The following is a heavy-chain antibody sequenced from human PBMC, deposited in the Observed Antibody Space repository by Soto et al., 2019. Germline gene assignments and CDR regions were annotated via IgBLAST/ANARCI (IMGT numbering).Heavy chain of an antibody. D-gene: IGHD3-3*01. V-gene: IGHV4-59*01. CDR3: ARYYDFWSGYYGPQDYYYMDV. Sequence: SETLSLTCTVSGGSISSYYWSWIRQPPGKGLEWIGYIYYSGSTNYNPSLKSRVTISVDTSKNQFSLKLSSVTAADTAVYYCARYYDFWSGYYGPQDYYYMDVWGKGTTVTVSS. CDR1: GGSISSYY. J-gene: IGHJ6*03. CDR2: IYYSGST.